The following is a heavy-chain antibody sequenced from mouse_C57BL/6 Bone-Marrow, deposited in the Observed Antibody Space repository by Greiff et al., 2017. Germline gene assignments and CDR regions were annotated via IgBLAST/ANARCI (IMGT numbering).Heavy chain of an antibody. V-gene: IGHV1-50*01. J-gene: IGHJ3*01. Sequence: QVQLQQSGPELVKPGASVKLSCKASGYTFTSYWLQWVKQRPGQGIEWMGEIDPSESYTNYNQTFKGKATLTVDTSSSTAYMQLSSLTSEDSAVYYCARFLRLTWFAYWGQGTLVTVSA. CDR2: IDPSESYT. D-gene: IGHD3-2*02. CDR1: GYTFTSYW. CDR3: ARFLRLTWFAY.